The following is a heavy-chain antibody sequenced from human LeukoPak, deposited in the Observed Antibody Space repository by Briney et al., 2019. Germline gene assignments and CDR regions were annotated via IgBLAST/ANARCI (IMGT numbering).Heavy chain of an antibody. CDR2: ISGSSSYI. V-gene: IGHV3-21*01. CDR3: ARHETNFDY. Sequence: GGSLRLSCAASGFNFIAYSLNWVRQPPGKGLEWVSSISGSSSYIYYADSVKGRFTISRDKAKNSLYLQMDSLRPEDTAVYFCARHETNFDYWGQGVLVTVSS. J-gene: IGHJ4*02. CDR1: GFNFIAYS.